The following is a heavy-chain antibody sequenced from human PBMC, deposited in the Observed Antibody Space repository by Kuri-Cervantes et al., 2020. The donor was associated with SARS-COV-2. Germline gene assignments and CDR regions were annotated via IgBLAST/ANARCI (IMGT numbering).Heavy chain of an antibody. J-gene: IGHJ4*02. D-gene: IGHD3-22*01. V-gene: IGHV3-30*18. CDR1: GFTFSSYG. Sequence: GGSLRLSCAASGFTFSSYGMHWVRQAPGKGLEWVAVISYDGSNKYYADSVKGRFTISRDNSKNTLYLQTNSLRAEDTAVYYCAKGGETAYDSSLDYWGQGTLVTVSS. CDR3: AKGGETAYDSSLDY. CDR2: ISYDGSNK.